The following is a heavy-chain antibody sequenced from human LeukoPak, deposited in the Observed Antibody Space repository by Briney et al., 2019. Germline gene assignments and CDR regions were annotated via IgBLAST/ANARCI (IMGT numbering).Heavy chain of an antibody. CDR2: IYTSGST. CDR1: GGSISSYY. J-gene: IGHJ4*02. V-gene: IGHV4-4*07. Sequence: PSETLSLTCTVSGGSISSYYWRWIRQPAGKGLEWIGRIYTSGSTSYNPSLKSRVTISVDKSRSQFSLNLNSVTAADTAVYYCARGGPYQLLWGYFDYWGQGTLVTVSS. CDR3: ARGGPYQLLWGYFDY. D-gene: IGHD2-2*01.